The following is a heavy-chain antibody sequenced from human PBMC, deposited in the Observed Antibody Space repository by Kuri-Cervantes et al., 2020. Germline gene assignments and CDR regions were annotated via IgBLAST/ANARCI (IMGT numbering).Heavy chain of an antibody. V-gene: IGHV3-73*01. Sequence: GESLKISCAASGFTFSGSSIHWVRLTSGKGLEWVGRIRSKADNYATTYAASVEGRVTISRDDSKNTAFLHMNSLKAEDMAVYYCSTEATNTVRPDYYYHYIDVWGKGTTVTVSS. CDR3: STEATNTVRPDYYYHYIDV. D-gene: IGHD4-11*01. CDR2: IRSKADNYAT. J-gene: IGHJ6*03. CDR1: GFTFSGSS.